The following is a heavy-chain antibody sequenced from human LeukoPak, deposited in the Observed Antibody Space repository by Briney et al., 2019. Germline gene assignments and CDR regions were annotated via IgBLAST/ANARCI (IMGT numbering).Heavy chain of an antibody. D-gene: IGHD2-2*01. CDR2: FDPEDGET. CDR1: GYTLTELS. J-gene: IGHJ4*02. CDR3: ATDYFCSSTSCYDY. V-gene: IGHV1-24*01. Sequence: GASVKVSCKVSGYTLTELSMNWVRQAPGKGLEWMGGFDPEDGETIYAQKFQGRVTMTEDTSTDTAYMELSSLRSEDTAVYYCATDYFCSSTSCYDYWGQGTLVTVSS.